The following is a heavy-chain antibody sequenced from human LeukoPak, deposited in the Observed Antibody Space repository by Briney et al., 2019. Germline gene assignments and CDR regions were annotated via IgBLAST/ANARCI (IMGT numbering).Heavy chain of an antibody. Sequence: SQTLSLTCTVSGGSISSGDYYWSWIRQPPGKGLEWIGYIYHSGSTYYNPSLKSRVTISVDRSKNQFSLKLSSVTAADTAVYYCARDAGDYVGAFDIWGQGTMVTVSS. V-gene: IGHV4-30-2*01. D-gene: IGHD4-17*01. CDR2: IYHSGST. CDR1: GGSISSGDYY. J-gene: IGHJ3*02. CDR3: ARDAGDYVGAFDI.